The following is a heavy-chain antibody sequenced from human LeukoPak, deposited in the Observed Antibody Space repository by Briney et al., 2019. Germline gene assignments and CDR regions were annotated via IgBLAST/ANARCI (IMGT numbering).Heavy chain of an antibody. CDR2: IFYSGGT. CDR1: GGSISSGGYY. J-gene: IGHJ4*02. Sequence: SETLSLTCTVSGGSISSGGYYWSWIRQPPGKGLEWIGYIFYSGGTYFNPSLKSRVTISVDTSKNQFSLKLSSVTAADTAVYYCARDYYDISGYYALDYWGQGTLVTVSS. D-gene: IGHD3-22*01. V-gene: IGHV4-31*03. CDR3: ARDYYDISGYYALDY.